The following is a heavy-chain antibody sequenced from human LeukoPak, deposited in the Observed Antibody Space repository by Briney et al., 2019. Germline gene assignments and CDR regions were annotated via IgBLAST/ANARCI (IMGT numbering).Heavy chain of an antibody. CDR3: AKDKLPTAMFSYVY. D-gene: IGHD2-2*01. CDR2: IAYSGDSA. Sequence: GGSLRLSCAASGFTLSSHAMTWVRQAPGKGLEWVSGIAYSGDSAYYAGSVKGRFTISRDNSRNTLYLQMNSLRAEDTAVYYRAKDKLPTAMFSYVYWGQGTLVTVSS. V-gene: IGHV3-23*01. CDR1: GFTLSSHA. J-gene: IGHJ4*02.